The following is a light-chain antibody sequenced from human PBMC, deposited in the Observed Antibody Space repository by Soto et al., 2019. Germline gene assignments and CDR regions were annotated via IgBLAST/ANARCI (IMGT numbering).Light chain of an antibody. Sequence: QSVLTQPPSASGSPGQSVTISCTGTSSDVGGYNYVSWYLQHPGKAPKLMIYEVSKRPSGVPDRFSGSKSGNTASLTVSGLQAEDEADYYCSSYAGSNNHVVFGGGTKLTVL. CDR2: EVS. CDR1: SSDVGGYNY. CDR3: SSYAGSNNHVV. V-gene: IGLV2-8*01. J-gene: IGLJ2*01.